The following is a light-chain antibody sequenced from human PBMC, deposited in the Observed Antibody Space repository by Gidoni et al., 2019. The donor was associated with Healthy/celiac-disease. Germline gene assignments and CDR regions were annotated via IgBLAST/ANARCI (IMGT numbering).Light chain of an antibody. Sequence: DVVLTKSPLSLPVTLGQPSSISCRSSQSLVYSDGNIYLNWFQQRPGQSPRRLLYKVSNRDSGVPDRFSGSGSGSDFTLKISRVEAEDVGVYYCMQGTHWPPFTCGGGTKVEIK. V-gene: IGKV2-30*01. CDR3: MQGTHWPPFT. J-gene: IGKJ4*01. CDR2: KVS. CDR1: QSLVYSDGNIY.